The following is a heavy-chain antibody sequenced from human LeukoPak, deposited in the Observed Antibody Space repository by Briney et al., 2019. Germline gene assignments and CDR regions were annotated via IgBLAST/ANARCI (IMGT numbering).Heavy chain of an antibody. CDR3: ASRVTILYGMDV. CDR2: IWYDGSNK. V-gene: IGHV3-33*01. CDR1: GFTFSSYG. Sequence: GRSLRLSCAASGFTFSSYGMHWVRQAPGKGLEWVAVIWYDGSNKYYADSVKGRFTISRDNSKNTLYLQMNSLRAEDTAVYYCASRVTILYGMDVWGQGTTVTVSS. J-gene: IGHJ6*02. D-gene: IGHD3-9*01.